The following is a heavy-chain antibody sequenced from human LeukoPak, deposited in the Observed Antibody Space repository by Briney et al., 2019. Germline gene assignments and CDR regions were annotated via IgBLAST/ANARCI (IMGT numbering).Heavy chain of an antibody. D-gene: IGHD6-13*01. V-gene: IGHV3-11*01. Sequence: IPGGSLRLSCAASGFTFSDYYMSWIRQAPGKGLEWVSYISSSGSTIYYADSVKGRFTISRDNAKNSLYLQMNSLRAEDTAVYYCARSIAAAGYLLYYYYYMDVWGKGTTVTVSS. CDR3: ARSIAAAGYLLYYYYYMDV. CDR1: GFTFSDYY. CDR2: ISSSGSTI. J-gene: IGHJ6*03.